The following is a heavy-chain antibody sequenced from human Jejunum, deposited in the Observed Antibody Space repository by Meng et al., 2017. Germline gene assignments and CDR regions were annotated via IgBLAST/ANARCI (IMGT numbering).Heavy chain of an antibody. CDR1: GYSFTSYW. Sequence: GESLKISCEGSGYSFTSYWIGWVRQMPGKGLEWMGIIYPGDSETRYSPSFQDQVTFSVDTSINTAYLQWSSLQASDTAMYYCGRLTGWFGHPLDSWGQGTLVTVSS. V-gene: IGHV5-51*01. D-gene: IGHD3-10*01. CDR2: IYPGDSET. J-gene: IGHJ4*02. CDR3: GRLTGWFGHPLDS.